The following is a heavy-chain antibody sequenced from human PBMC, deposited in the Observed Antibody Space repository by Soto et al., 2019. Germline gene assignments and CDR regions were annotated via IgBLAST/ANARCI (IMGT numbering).Heavy chain of an antibody. CDR2: ISGSGGST. V-gene: IGHV3-23*01. D-gene: IGHD2-15*01. J-gene: IGHJ4*02. CDR3: AKVHQNPRGPPPYYLHY. Sequence: GGSLRLSCAASGFTFSSYAMSWVRQAPGKGLEWVSAISGSGGSTYYADSVKGRFTISRDNSKNTLYLQMNSLRAEDTAVYYCAKVHQNPRGPPPYYLHYWGQGTPVTVSS. CDR1: GFTFSSYA.